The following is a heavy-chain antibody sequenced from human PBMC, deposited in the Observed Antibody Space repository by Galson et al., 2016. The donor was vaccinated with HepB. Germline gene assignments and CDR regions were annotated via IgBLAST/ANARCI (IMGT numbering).Heavy chain of an antibody. Sequence: SLRLSCAASGFAFAEYAMHWVRQAPGKGLEWVSGISWNSDTIGYADSVKGRFTISRDNAKNSLYLQMNSLRAEDTALYYCAKSSALDYWGQGTLVTVSS. CDR1: GFAFAEYA. CDR3: AKSSALDY. V-gene: IGHV3-9*01. CDR2: ISWNSDTI. J-gene: IGHJ4*02.